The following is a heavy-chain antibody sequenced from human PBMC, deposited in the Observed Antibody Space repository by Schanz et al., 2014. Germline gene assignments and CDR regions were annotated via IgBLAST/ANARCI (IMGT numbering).Heavy chain of an antibody. CDR3: ARDRDAGGYDS. D-gene: IGHD2-8*02. V-gene: IGHV3-23*04. CDR2: IASGGSHT. Sequence: EVKLVESGGGLVKPGGSLRLSCATSGFTFSQAWMSWVRQAPGKGLEWVSTIASGGSHTFYADSVTGRFTISGDNSKNTLFLQMNSLRVEDTAIYYCARDRDAGGYDSWGQGTLVTVSS. CDR1: GFTFSQAW. J-gene: IGHJ5*01.